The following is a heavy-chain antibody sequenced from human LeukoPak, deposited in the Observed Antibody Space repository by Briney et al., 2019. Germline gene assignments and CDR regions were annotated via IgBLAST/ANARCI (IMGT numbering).Heavy chain of an antibody. Sequence: PSETLSLTCAVYGGSFSDYSWNWIRQPPGKGLAWIGEINHSGSTNYNPSLKSRVTISVDTSKNQFSLKLSSVTAADTAVYYCARAGFDYSNGGYYFDYWGQGTLVTVSS. CDR3: ARAGFDYSNGGYYFDY. V-gene: IGHV4-34*01. D-gene: IGHD4-11*01. CDR2: INHSGST. J-gene: IGHJ4*02. CDR1: GGSFSDYS.